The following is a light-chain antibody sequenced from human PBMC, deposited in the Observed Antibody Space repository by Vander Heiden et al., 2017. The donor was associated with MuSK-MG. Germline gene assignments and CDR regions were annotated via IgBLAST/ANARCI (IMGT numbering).Light chain of an antibody. CDR2: EAS. CDR3: QQRSNGPS. Sequence: EIVLTQSPATLSLSPGERATLSRRASQSVSSYLAWYQQKPGQATRLLIYEASSRATGIPARCSGSWSGTDFTLTISSLEPEDVAVYCCQQRSNGPSFGQGTKLEIK. J-gene: IGKJ2*01. CDR1: QSVSSY. V-gene: IGKV3-11*01.